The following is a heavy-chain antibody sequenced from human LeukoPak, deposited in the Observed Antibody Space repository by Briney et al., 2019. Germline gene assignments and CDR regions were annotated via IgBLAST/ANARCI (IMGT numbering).Heavy chain of an antibody. D-gene: IGHD3-22*01. CDR1: GFTFTSYS. Sequence: PGGSLRLSCAASGFTFTSYSMNWVRQASGKGLEWVSTISGSGGRTYYADSVKGRFTISRDNSRNTLYLQMNSLRAEDTAVYYCANGFYDSSGYYYEYFDYWGQGTLVTVSS. CDR3: ANGFYDSSGYYYEYFDY. J-gene: IGHJ4*02. CDR2: ISGSGGRT. V-gene: IGHV3-23*01.